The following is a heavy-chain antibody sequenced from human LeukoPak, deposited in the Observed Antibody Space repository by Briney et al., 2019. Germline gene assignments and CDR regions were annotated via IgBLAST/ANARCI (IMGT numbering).Heavy chain of an antibody. D-gene: IGHD5-18*01. J-gene: IGHJ5*02. CDR1: GGSISSSSYY. CDR2: IYYSGST. CDR3: ARHPPYGYFSGGDWFDP. V-gene: IGHV4-39*01. Sequence: SETLSLTCTVSGGSISSSSYYWGWIRQPPGKGLEGIGSIYYSGSTYYNPSLKSRVTISVDTSKNQFSLKLSSVTAADTAVYYCARHPPYGYFSGGDWFDPWGQGTLVTVSS.